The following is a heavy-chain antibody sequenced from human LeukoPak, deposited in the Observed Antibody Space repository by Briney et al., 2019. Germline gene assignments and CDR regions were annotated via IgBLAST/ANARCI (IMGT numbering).Heavy chain of an antibody. CDR2: IWYDGSNK. CDR1: GFTFSSYG. CDR3: ARVGFPGSSSWADAFDI. V-gene: IGHV3-33*01. D-gene: IGHD6-13*01. J-gene: IGHJ3*02. Sequence: GGSLRLSCAASGFTFSSYGMHWVRQAPGKGLEWVAVIWYDGSNKYYADSVKGRFTISRDNSKNTLYLQMNSLRAEDTAVYYCARVGFPGSSSWADAFDIWGQGTMVTVSS.